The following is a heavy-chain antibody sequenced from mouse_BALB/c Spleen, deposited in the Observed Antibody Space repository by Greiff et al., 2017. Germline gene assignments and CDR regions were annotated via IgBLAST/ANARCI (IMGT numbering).Heavy chain of an antibody. CDR3: AVTTADY. V-gene: IGHV1-4*02. Sequence: VKLVESAAELARPGASVKMSCKASGYTFTSYTMHWVKQRPGQGLEWIGYINPSSGYTEYNQKFKDKTTLTADKSSSTAYMQLSSLTSEDSAVYYCAVTTADYWGQGTTLTVSS. J-gene: IGHJ2*01. CDR2: INPSSGYT. D-gene: IGHD1-2*01. CDR1: GYTFTSYT.